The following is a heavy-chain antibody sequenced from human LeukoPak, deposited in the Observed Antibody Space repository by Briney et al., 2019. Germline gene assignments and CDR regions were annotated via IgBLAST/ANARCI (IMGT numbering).Heavy chain of an antibody. J-gene: IGHJ4*02. CDR3: ARGTVTMVDY. D-gene: IGHD3-10*01. CDR2: IYSGGST. CDR1: GFTVSSNY. Sequence: GGSLRLSCAASGFTVSSNYMSWVRQAPGRGLEWVSVIYSGGSTYYADSVKGRFPISRDNSKNTLFLQMNSLRAGDTAVYYCARGTVTMVDYWGQGTLVTVSS. V-gene: IGHV3-66*01.